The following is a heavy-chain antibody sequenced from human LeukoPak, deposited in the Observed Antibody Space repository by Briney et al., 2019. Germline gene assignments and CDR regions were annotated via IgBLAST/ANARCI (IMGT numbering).Heavy chain of an antibody. CDR1: GFTFSSYS. D-gene: IGHD2-15*01. V-gene: IGHV3-21*01. J-gene: IGHJ4*02. CDR3: ARDPSVVAATRMGDY. Sequence: PGGSLRLSCAASGFTFSSYSMNWVRQAPGKGLEWVSSISSSSSYIYYADSVKGRFTISRDNAKNSLYLQMNGLRAEDTAVYYCARDPSVVAATRMGDYWGQGTLVTVSS. CDR2: ISSSSSYI.